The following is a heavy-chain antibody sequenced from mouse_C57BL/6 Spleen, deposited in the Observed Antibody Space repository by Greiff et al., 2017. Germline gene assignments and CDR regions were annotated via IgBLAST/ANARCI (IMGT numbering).Heavy chain of an antibody. J-gene: IGHJ4*01. D-gene: IGHD1-1*02. CDR2: ISSGSSTI. CDR1: GFTFSDYG. Sequence: EVHLVESGGGLVKPGGSLKLSCAASGFTFSDYGMHWVRQAPEQGLEWVAYISSGSSTISYADTVKGRFTISRDNAKNTLFLQMTRLRSEDTAMYYCARPGGSHYYAMDYWGQGTAVTVSS. CDR3: ARPGGSHYYAMDY. V-gene: IGHV5-17*01.